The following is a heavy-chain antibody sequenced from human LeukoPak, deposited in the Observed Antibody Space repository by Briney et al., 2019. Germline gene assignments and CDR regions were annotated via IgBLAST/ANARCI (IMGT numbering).Heavy chain of an antibody. CDR2: INHSGST. CDR1: GGSFSGYY. CDR3: ARSGGSSARVNAFDI. J-gene: IGHJ3*02. Sequence: SETLSLTCAVYGGSFSGYYWSWIRQPPGKGLEWIGEINHSGSTNYNPSLKSRVTISVDTSKNQFSLKLSSVTAEDTAVYYCARSGGSSARVNAFDIWGQGTMVTVSS. V-gene: IGHV4-34*01. D-gene: IGHD2-15*01.